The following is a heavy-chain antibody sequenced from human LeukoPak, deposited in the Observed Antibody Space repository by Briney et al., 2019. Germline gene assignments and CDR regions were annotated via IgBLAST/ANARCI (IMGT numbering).Heavy chain of an antibody. Sequence: ASVKVPCKASGGTFSSYAISWVRQAPGQGLEWMGGIIPIFGTANYAQKFQGRVTITADESTSTAYMELSSLRSEDTAVYYCARAPAYGSGSYYNPYYFDYWGQGTLVTVSS. D-gene: IGHD3-10*01. CDR3: ARAPAYGSGSYYNPYYFDY. CDR2: IIPIFGTA. V-gene: IGHV1-69*13. J-gene: IGHJ4*02. CDR1: GGTFSSYA.